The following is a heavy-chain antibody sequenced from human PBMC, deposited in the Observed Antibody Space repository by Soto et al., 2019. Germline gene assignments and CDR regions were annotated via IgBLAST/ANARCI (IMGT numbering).Heavy chain of an antibody. CDR2: MYYSGST. CDR1: GASISSYY. D-gene: IGHD6-19*01. V-gene: IGHV4-59*01. Sequence: PSETLSLTCTVSGASISSYYWSWLRQPPGKGLEWIGYMYYSGSTNYNPSLKNRVTISIDTSKKQFSLKLSSVTAADTALYYCARGLSRLGIEVAVFDPWRQGTLGTGS. CDR3: ARGLSRLGIEVAVFDP. J-gene: IGHJ5*02.